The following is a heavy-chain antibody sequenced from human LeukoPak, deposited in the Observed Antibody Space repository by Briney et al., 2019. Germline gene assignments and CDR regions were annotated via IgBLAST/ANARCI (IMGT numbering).Heavy chain of an antibody. CDR3: ARGLLWLF. Sequence: QTGGSLRLSCAATGFTFSSYWTIWVRQAPGKGLEWVANIKQDGSEKYYVDSVKGRFTISRDNAKNSVYLQMNSLRVEDTAVYYCARGLLWLFGGQGTLVTVSS. V-gene: IGHV3-7*01. CDR1: GFTFSSYW. CDR2: IKQDGSEK. J-gene: IGHJ4*02. D-gene: IGHD3-10*01.